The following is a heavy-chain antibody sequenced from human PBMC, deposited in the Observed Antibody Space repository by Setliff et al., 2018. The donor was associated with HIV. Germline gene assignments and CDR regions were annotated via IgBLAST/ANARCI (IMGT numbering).Heavy chain of an antibody. D-gene: IGHD3-10*01. CDR3: TIGHYRSG. Sequence: PGGSLRLSCVASGFTFSNSWMNWVRQAPGKGLEWVANIKPDGSDKYYVDSVKGRFTIFRDNTKDSLYLQMSSLRAEDTAVYYCTIGHYRSGWGQGTQVTVSS. V-gene: IGHV3-7*01. J-gene: IGHJ4*02. CDR2: IKPDGSDK. CDR1: GFTFSNSW.